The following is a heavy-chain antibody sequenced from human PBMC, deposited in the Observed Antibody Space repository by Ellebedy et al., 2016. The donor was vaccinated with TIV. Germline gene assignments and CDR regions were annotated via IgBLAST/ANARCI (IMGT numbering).Heavy chain of an antibody. V-gene: IGHV4-59*01. CDR3: ARDGFVGAFDY. J-gene: IGHJ4*02. CDR1: GGSISSYY. Sequence: MPSETLSLTCTVSGGSISSYYWSWIRQPPGKGLEWIGYIYYSWSTNYNPSLKSRVTISVDTSKNHFSLKLSSVTAADTAVYYCARDGFVGAFDYWGQGTLVTVSS. D-gene: IGHD1-26*01. CDR2: IYYSWST.